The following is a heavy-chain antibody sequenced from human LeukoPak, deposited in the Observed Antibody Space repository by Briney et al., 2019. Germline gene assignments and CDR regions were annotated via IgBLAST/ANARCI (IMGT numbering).Heavy chain of an antibody. Sequence: ASVKVSCKASGYSFTNYGISWVRQAPGQGLEWMGWISAYNGYTHFAQKFQGRVTMTRNTSISTAYMELSSLRSEDTAVYYCARLYYDSSGYYYKYWGQGTLVTVSS. J-gene: IGHJ4*02. V-gene: IGHV1-18*01. CDR2: ISAYNGYT. D-gene: IGHD3-22*01. CDR3: ARLYYDSSGYYYKY. CDR1: GYSFTNYG.